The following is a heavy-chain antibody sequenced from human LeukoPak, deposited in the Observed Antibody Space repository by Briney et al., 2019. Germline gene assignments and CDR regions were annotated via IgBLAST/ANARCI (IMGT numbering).Heavy chain of an antibody. Sequence: PGGSLRLSCAASGFSLSSYWMHWVRQAPGKGLVWVSRISPDGSDTTYADSVKGRFTISRDNSKNTLYLQMNSLRDEDAAVYQCTRVQAGRSGHMDVWGRGTTVTVSS. J-gene: IGHJ6*02. CDR1: GFSLSSYW. V-gene: IGHV3-74*01. CDR3: TRVQAGRSGHMDV. CDR2: ISPDGSDT. D-gene: IGHD2-8*02.